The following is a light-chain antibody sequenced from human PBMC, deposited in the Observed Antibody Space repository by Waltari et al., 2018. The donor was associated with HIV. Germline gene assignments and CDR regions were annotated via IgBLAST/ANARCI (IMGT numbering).Light chain of an antibody. CDR1: QSIISNY. J-gene: IGKJ4*01. Sequence: LFCRASQSIISNYVAWFQHKPGQAPRLLIYGVSTRATGITDRFSGRGSGTDFILVINRLEPEDVAVYYCTQYGTSPFTFGGGTKVEIK. V-gene: IGKV3-20*01. CDR2: GVS. CDR3: TQYGTSPFT.